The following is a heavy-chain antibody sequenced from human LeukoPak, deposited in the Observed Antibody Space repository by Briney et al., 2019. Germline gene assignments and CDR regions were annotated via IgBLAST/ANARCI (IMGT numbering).Heavy chain of an antibody. CDR3: ARDKYYDRYFDS. CDR2: IKQDGSEK. D-gene: IGHD3-22*01. J-gene: IGHJ4*02. CDR1: GFTFNSNW. Sequence: GGSLRLSCVASGFTFNSNWMSWVRQAPGKGLEWVANIKQDGSEKYYVDSVKGRFTISRDNAKNSVSLQMNSLRVEDTAAYYCARDKYYDRYFDSWGQGTLVTVSS. V-gene: IGHV3-7*01.